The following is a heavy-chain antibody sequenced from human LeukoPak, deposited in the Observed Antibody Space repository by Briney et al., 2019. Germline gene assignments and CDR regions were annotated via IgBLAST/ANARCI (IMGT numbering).Heavy chain of an antibody. CDR1: GYSFSDYW. V-gene: IGHV5-51*01. D-gene: IGHD3-9*01. CDR2: IYPGDSDT. Sequence: PGESLKISCKGSGYSFSDYWIGWVRQLPGKGLEWMGIIYPGDSDTRYSPSFQGQVTMSADESISTAYLQWSSLTASDTAMYYWARQADYNILTGYHKGHLDYWGQGTLVTVSS. J-gene: IGHJ4*02. CDR3: ARQADYNILTGYHKGHLDY.